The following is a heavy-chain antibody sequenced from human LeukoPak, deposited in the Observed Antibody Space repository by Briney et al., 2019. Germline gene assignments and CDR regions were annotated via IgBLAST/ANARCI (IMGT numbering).Heavy chain of an antibody. Sequence: PGGSLRLSCAASGFTFRNYGMHWVRQAPGKGLEWLAFIRFDGSNEFYADSVKGRFTISRDNSLKTLDLQMDSLSVEDTAVYYCAKGPPFGSSWYVDYWGQGTLVTVSS. CDR3: AKGPPFGSSWYVDY. J-gene: IGHJ4*02. V-gene: IGHV3-30*02. D-gene: IGHD6-13*01. CDR2: IRFDGSNE. CDR1: GFTFRNYG.